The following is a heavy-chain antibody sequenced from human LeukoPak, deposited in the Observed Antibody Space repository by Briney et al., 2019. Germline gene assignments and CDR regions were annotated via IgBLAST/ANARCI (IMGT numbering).Heavy chain of an antibody. D-gene: IGHD5-18*01. CDR1: GFTVSSNY. CDR2: ISYDGSNK. V-gene: IGHV3-30*03. CDR3: ARTNEYSSGMGYFQH. J-gene: IGHJ1*01. Sequence: TGGSLRLSCAASGFTVSSNYMSWVRQAPGKGLEWVAVISYDGSNKYYIDSVKGRFTISRDNSKNTLYLQMNSLRAEDTAVYYCARTNEYSSGMGYFQHWGQGTLVTVSS.